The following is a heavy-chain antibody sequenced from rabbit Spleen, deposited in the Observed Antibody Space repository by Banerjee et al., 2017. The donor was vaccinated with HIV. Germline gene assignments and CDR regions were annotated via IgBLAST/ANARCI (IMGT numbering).Heavy chain of an antibody. J-gene: IGHJ4*01. Sequence: QQLVESGGGLVKPGASLTLTCKASGFDFSRGYDMCWVRQAPGKGLEWIGCIYTGNVKTYYASWAKGRFTISKTSSTTVTLQMTSLTVADTATYFCARGGYGGHIYAMGLWGPGTLVTVS. CDR3: ARGGYGGHIYAMGL. V-gene: IGHV1S40*01. CDR1: GFDFSRGYD. CDR2: IYTGNVKT. D-gene: IGHD4-2*01.